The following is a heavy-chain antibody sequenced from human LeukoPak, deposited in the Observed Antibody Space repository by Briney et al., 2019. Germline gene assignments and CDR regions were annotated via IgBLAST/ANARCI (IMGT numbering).Heavy chain of an antibody. CDR3: ARRNIGATYYFDY. J-gene: IGHJ4*02. CDR2: ISSSSSTI. CDR1: GFSFSDYY. V-gene: IGHV3-11*01. Sequence: PGGSLRLSSAASGFSFSDYYMNWIRQAPGGGLECVAYISSSSSTIHYADSVKGRFTISRDNAKNSLFLQMNNLRDEDTAIYYCARRNIGATYYFDYWGQGTLVTVSS. D-gene: IGHD2-15*01.